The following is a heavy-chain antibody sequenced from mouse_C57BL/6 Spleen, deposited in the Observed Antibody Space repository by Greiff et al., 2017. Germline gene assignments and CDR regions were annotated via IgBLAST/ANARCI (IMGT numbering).Heavy chain of an antibody. J-gene: IGHJ3*01. V-gene: IGHV1-72*01. CDR1: GYTFTSYW. CDR3: ARGGYDGPWFAY. D-gene: IGHD2-2*01. Sequence: QVQLQQPGAELVKPGASVKLSCKASGYTFTSYWMHWVKQRPGRGLEWIGRIDPKSGGTKYNEKFKSKATLTVDKPSSTAYMQLSSLTSEDSAVYYCARGGYDGPWFAYWGQGTLVTVSA. CDR2: IDPKSGGT.